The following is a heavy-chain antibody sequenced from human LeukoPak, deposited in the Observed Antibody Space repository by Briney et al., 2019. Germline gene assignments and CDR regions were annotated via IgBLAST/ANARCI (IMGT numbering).Heavy chain of an antibody. CDR1: GYTLTELS. J-gene: IGHJ3*02. CDR3: ATVPYVWGSYRYARGAFDI. V-gene: IGHV1-24*01. D-gene: IGHD3-16*02. Sequence: ASVKVSCKVSGYTLTELSMHWVRQAPGKGLEWMGGFDPEDGETIYAQKFQGRVTMTEDTSTDTAYMELSSLRSEDTAVYYCATVPYVWGSYRYARGAFDIWGQGTMVTVSS. CDR2: FDPEDGET.